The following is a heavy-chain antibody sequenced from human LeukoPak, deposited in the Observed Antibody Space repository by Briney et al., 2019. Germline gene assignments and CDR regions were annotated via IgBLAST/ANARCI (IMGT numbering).Heavy chain of an antibody. V-gene: IGHV1-2*02. CDR1: GYRFSDSY. D-gene: IGHD3-10*01. Sequence: ASVKVFCKASGYRFSDSYIHWVRQAPGHGFEWMGWINPSSGDTKYARMFQGRVTMSRDTSMSTVYMELSRLRSDDTAVYYCARDPGWIGTFWFFDLWGRGTPVTVSS. CDR2: INPSSGDT. J-gene: IGHJ2*01. CDR3: ARDPGWIGTFWFFDL.